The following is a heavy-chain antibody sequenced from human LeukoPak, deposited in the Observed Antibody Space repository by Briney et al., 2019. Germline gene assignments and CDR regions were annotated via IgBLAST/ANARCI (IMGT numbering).Heavy chain of an antibody. CDR3: ARGGYYGSGNDFRFDP. D-gene: IGHD3-10*01. V-gene: IGHV4-59*01. CDR1: GGSISSYY. Sequence: SETLSLTCTVSGGSISSYYWSWIRQSPGKGLECIGYIHYTGSTNYNPSLKSRVTISVETSKNQFSLKLKSVTAADTAVYYCARGGYYGSGNDFRFDPWGQGTLVPVSS. CDR2: IHYTGST. J-gene: IGHJ5*02.